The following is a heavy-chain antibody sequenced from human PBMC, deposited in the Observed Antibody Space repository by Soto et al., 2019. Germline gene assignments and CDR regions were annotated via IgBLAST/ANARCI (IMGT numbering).Heavy chain of an antibody. J-gene: IGHJ1*01. Sequence: EVQLLESGGGLVQPVGSLRLSCAASGFTFSSYAMSWVRQAPGKGLEWVSAISGSGGSTYYADSVKGRFTISRDNSKNTLYLQMNSLRAEDTAVYYCAKDDCSGGSCYSGNFQHWGQGTLVTVSS. V-gene: IGHV3-23*01. CDR3: AKDDCSGGSCYSGNFQH. CDR2: ISGSGGST. CDR1: GFTFSSYA. D-gene: IGHD2-15*01.